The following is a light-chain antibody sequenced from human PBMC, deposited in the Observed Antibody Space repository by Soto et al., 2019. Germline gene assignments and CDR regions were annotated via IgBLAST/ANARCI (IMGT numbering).Light chain of an antibody. V-gene: IGLV1-44*01. CDR3: ATWDDSLRGPV. Sequence: QSVLTQPPSASGTPGRRVTIFCSGSSSNIGSKPVNWYQHLPGTAPKLLIFTNDRRPSGVPDRFSGSKSGTSASLAITGLQSEDEADYYCATWDDSLRGPVLGGGTKLTVL. CDR2: TND. J-gene: IGLJ3*02. CDR1: SSNIGSKP.